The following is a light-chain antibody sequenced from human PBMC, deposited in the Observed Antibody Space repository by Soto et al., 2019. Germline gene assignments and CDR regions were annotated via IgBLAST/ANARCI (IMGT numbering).Light chain of an antibody. J-gene: IGLJ2*01. CDR3: CSFALRSTLI. V-gene: IGLV2-23*01. Sequence: QSALTQTASVSGSPGQSITISCTGTSSDVGNYNLVSWYQQYPGKALKLMIYEGGKRPSGVSNRFSGSKSGNTASLTISGLQAEDEADYYCCSFALRSTLIFGGGTKLTVL. CDR2: EGG. CDR1: SSDVGNYNL.